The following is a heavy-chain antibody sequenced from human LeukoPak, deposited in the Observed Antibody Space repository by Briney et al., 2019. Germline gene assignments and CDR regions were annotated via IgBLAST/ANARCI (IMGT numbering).Heavy chain of an antibody. J-gene: IGHJ5*02. Sequence: GGSLRLSCAASGFTFSSCWMHWVRQTPGKGLVWVARINTDGSRTTYADSVKGRFTISRDNAKDTVYLQMNSLRAEDTAVYYCATVRSGSWDWFDPWGQGTLLTVSS. CDR1: GFTFSSCW. D-gene: IGHD3-10*01. CDR2: INTDGSRT. CDR3: ATVRSGSWDWFDP. V-gene: IGHV3-74*03.